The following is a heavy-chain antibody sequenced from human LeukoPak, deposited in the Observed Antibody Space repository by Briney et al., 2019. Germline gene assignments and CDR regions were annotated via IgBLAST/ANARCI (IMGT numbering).Heavy chain of an antibody. D-gene: IGHD5-24*01. CDR3: TRANYRAFDI. CDR1: GDSVSNKNTA. V-gene: IGHV6-1*01. Sequence: SQTLSLTCAISGDSVSNKNTAWNWIRQSPSRGLEWLGRTYYRSKWHNTYAASVKSRITISPDTSKNEFSLQLNSVTPEDTAVYYCTRANYRAFDIWGQGTMVTVSS. J-gene: IGHJ3*02. CDR2: TYYRSKWHN.